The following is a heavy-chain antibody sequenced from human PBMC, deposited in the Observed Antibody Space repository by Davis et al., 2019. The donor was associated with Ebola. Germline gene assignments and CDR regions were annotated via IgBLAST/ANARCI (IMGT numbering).Heavy chain of an antibody. J-gene: IGHJ5*02. Sequence: AASVKVSCKASGYTFTSYGISWVRQAPGQGLEWMGRIIPILGIANYAQKFQGRVTITADKSTSTAYMELSSLRSEDTAVYYCARGPLHTVGDAWFDPWGQGTLVTVSS. CDR2: IIPILGIA. D-gene: IGHD2-21*01. V-gene: IGHV1-69*04. CDR3: ARGPLHTVGDAWFDP. CDR1: GYTFTSYG.